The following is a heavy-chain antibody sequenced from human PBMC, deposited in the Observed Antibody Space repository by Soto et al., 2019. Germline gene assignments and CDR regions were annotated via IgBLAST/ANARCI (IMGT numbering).Heavy chain of an antibody. CDR1: GFTFSSYG. D-gene: IGHD6-13*01. J-gene: IGHJ5*02. CDR2: ISGGGHNT. Sequence: DVQLLESGGGLVQPGGSLRLSCAASGFTFSSYGMSWVRQAPEKGLEWVSGISGGGHNTYYADSVKGRFTISRDNSKNTLYLQMNRLPAEDRAEYYCAKGKALSAAGGWDWFDPWGQGTLVTVSS. V-gene: IGHV3-23*01. CDR3: AKGKALSAAGGWDWFDP.